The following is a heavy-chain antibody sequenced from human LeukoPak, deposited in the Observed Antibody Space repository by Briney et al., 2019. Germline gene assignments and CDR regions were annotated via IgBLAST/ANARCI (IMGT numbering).Heavy chain of an antibody. CDR1: GFTVSSNH. CDR3: ATLGPTEYFVY. V-gene: IGHV3-53*01. Sequence: GLLRLSCAASGFTVSSNHMSWVRQAPGKGLAWVSVIYSGGTTYYADSVKGRFTISRDNSKSTLYLQMNSLRAEDTAVYYCATLGPTEYFVYWGQGTLVTVSS. D-gene: IGHD4-11*01. CDR2: IYSGGTT. J-gene: IGHJ4*02.